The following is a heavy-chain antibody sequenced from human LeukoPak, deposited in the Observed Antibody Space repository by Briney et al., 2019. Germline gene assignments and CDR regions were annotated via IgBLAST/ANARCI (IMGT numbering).Heavy chain of an antibody. CDR1: GFTFSSYS. CDR2: ISSSSSYI. J-gene: IGHJ4*02. CDR3: AREGNWGSYRYTFDY. V-gene: IGHV3-21*01. D-gene: IGHD3-16*02. Sequence: GGSLRLSCAASGFTFSSYSMNWVRQAPGKGLEWVSSISSSSSYIYYADSVKGRFTISRDNSKNTLYLQMNSLRAEDTAVYYCAREGNWGSYRYTFDYWGQGTLVTVSS.